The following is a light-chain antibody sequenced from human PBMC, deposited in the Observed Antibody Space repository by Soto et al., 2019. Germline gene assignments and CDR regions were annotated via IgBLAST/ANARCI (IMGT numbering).Light chain of an antibody. V-gene: IGLV7-46*01. CDR1: TGAVTSGHY. Sequence: QAVVTQEPSLTVSPGGTVTLTCGSNTGAVTSGHYPSWFQQKPGQAPRTLIYDTASKHSWTPARFSGSLLGGKAALTLAGAQTDDEADYYCLLSYSGTNWVFGGGTKVTVL. CDR3: LLSYSGTNWV. J-gene: IGLJ3*02. CDR2: DTA.